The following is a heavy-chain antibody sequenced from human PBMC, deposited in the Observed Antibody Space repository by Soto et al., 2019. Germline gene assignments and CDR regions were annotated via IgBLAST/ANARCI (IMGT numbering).Heavy chain of an antibody. D-gene: IGHD3-10*01. CDR3: ARAPRGNYGYPSYFDY. CDR2: IYYSGST. Sequence: SETLSLTCNVSGASISSGDYYWSWIRQPPGKGLEWIGYIYYSGSTNYNPSLKSRVTISVDTSKNQFSLKLSSVTAADTAVYYCARAPRGNYGYPSYFDYWGQGTLVTVSS. J-gene: IGHJ4*02. CDR1: GASISSGDYY. V-gene: IGHV4-61*08.